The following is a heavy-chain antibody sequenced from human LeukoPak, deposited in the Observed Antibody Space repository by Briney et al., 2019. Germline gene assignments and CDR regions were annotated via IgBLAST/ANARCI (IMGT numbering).Heavy chain of an antibody. D-gene: IGHD4-17*01. CDR3: ARTYGDWEGWFDP. Sequence: GGSLRLSCAASGFTFSSYIMNWVRQAPGKGLEWVSSISSSSSYICYADSVKGRFTISRDNAKNSLYLQMNSLRAEDTAVYYCARTYGDWEGWFDPWGQGTLVTVSS. CDR1: GFTFSSYI. V-gene: IGHV3-21*01. CDR2: ISSSSSYI. J-gene: IGHJ5*02.